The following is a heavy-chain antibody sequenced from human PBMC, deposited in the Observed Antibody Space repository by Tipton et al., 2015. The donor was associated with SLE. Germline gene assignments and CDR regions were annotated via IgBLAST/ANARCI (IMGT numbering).Heavy chain of an antibody. CDR3: ARNLVLDPAAVERWTNWFDP. D-gene: IGHD2-2*01. CDR1: GYSISSGYY. J-gene: IGHJ5*02. V-gene: IGHV4-38-2*01. CDR2: IHHSGST. Sequence: GLVKPSETLSLTCAVSGYSISSGYYCGWIRQPPGKGLEWIGSIHHSGSTYYNPSLRSRVIISVDTSKNQLSLKLNSVTAADTAVYYCARNLVLDPAAVERWTNWFDPWGQGTLVTVSS.